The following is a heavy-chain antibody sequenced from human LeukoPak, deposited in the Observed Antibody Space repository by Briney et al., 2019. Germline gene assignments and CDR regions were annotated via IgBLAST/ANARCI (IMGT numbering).Heavy chain of an antibody. Sequence: GGSLRLSCAASGFTFSSYAMSWVRQAPGKGLEWVSAISGSGGSTYYADSVKGRFTISRDNSKNTLYLQMNSLRAEDTAVYYCARVGVESGWYNHPFDYWGQGTLVTVSS. D-gene: IGHD6-19*01. J-gene: IGHJ4*02. V-gene: IGHV3-23*01. CDR1: GFTFSSYA. CDR3: ARVGVESGWYNHPFDY. CDR2: ISGSGGST.